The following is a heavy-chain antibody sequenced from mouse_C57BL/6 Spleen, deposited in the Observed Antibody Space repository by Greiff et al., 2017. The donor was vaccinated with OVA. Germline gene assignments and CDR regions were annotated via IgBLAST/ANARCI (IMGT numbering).Heavy chain of an antibody. V-gene: IGHV1-20*01. CDR3: ARREDDGYYGAMDY. CDR2: INPYNGDT. Sequence: VQLKQSGPELVKPGDSVKISCKASGYSFTGYFMNWVMQSNGKSLEWIGRINPYNGDTFYNQKFKGKATLTVDKSSSTAHMELRSLTSEDSAVYYCARREDDGYYGAMDYWGQGTSVTVSS. CDR1: GYSFTGYF. J-gene: IGHJ4*01. D-gene: IGHD2-3*01.